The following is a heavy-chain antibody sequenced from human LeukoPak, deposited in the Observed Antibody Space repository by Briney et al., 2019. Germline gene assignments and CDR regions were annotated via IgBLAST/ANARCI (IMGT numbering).Heavy chain of an antibody. CDR3: ARSRYYDSSGYYWL. CDR2: VSSSGGST. D-gene: IGHD3-22*01. J-gene: IGHJ3*01. Sequence: GGSLRLSCAASGFTFSTYAMSWVRQAPGKGLEWVSTVSSSGGSTYYADSVKGRFTISRDNSKNTLYLQMNSLRAEDTAVYYCARSRYYDSSGYYWLWGQGTMVTVSS. V-gene: IGHV3-23*01. CDR1: GFTFSTYA.